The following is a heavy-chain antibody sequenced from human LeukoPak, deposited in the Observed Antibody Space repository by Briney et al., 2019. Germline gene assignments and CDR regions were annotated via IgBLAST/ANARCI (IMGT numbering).Heavy chain of an antibody. Sequence: HPGGSLRLSCAASGFTFSDYSMYWVRQAPGEGLEWVSLIHWDGTNTYYADSVKGRFTISRDNSKNSLYLQMNSLRPEDTALYYCAKELWGAQWSAFDYWGQGTLVTVSS. D-gene: IGHD1-26*01. CDR3: AKELWGAQWSAFDY. CDR2: IHWDGTNT. CDR1: GFTFSDYS. J-gene: IGHJ4*02. V-gene: IGHV3-43*01.